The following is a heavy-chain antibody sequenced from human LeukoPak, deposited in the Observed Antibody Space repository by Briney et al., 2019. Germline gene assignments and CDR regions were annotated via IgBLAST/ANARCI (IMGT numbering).Heavy chain of an antibody. CDR3: ARHRYCSSTICYVSPTDAFDI. Sequence: GESLKISCRGSGYSFTSYWTGWVRRMPGNGLEWMGVVYPGDSDTRYSPSFQDQVTISADKSIGNAYLQWSSLKASDPAMYYCARHRYCSSTICYVSPTDAFDIWGQGTMVTVSS. V-gene: IGHV5-51*01. CDR2: VYPGDSDT. CDR1: GYSFTSYW. J-gene: IGHJ3*02. D-gene: IGHD2-2*01.